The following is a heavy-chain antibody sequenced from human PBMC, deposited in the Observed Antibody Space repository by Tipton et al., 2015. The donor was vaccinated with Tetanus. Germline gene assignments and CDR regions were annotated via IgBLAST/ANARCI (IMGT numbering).Heavy chain of an antibody. J-gene: IGHJ3*01. D-gene: IGHD2-15*01. CDR2: IKQDGSEK. CDR3: ARDHRSGGCYSD. Sequence: SLRLSCAASGFTFSSYWMTWVRQAPGKGLEWVASIKQDGSEKYYADSVKGRFTISRDNAKKSLYLQMSSLRAEDTAVYYCARDHRSGGCYSDWGQGTLVTASS. CDR1: GFTFSSYW. V-gene: IGHV3-7*01.